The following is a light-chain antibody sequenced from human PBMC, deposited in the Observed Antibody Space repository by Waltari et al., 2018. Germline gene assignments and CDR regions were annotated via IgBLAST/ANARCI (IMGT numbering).Light chain of an antibody. Sequence: QSVLAQPPSVSGAPGQRVTISCTGSSSNIGAGHHVPWYQEFPGTAPNLLIYGDSNRPSGVPDRFSGSKSGTSASLAITGLQAEDEANYYCQSFDTSLGAIFGGGTKVTVL. CDR3: QSFDTSLGAI. V-gene: IGLV1-40*01. J-gene: IGLJ2*01. CDR1: SSNIGAGHH. CDR2: GDS.